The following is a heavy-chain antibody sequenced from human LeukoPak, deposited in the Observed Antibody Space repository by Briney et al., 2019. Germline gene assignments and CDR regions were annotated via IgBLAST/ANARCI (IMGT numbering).Heavy chain of an antibody. CDR1: GGSISSVGYY. CDR2: IYYSGST. J-gene: IGHJ4*02. CDR3: AREGEGYSYGPDY. D-gene: IGHD5-18*01. Sequence: SETLSLTCTVSGGSISSVGYYWSWIRQHPGKGLEWIGYIYYSGSTYYNPSLKSRVTISVDTSKNQFSLKLSSVTAADTAVYYCAREGEGYSYGPDYWGQGTLVTVSS. V-gene: IGHV4-31*03.